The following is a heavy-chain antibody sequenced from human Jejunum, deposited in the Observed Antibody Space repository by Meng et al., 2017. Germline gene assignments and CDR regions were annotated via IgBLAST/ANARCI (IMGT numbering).Heavy chain of an antibody. CDR3: AKLFPY. CDR1: GFTFSSSA. Sequence: GESLGLSCAASGFTFSSSAMSWVRQAPGKGLEWVSSINTDGNTYYADSVKGRFTIPRDNSKNTLYLQLSSLRAEDTALYYWAKLFPYWGQGTLVTVSS. V-gene: IGHV3-23*01. J-gene: IGHJ4*02. D-gene: IGHD3-3*01. CDR2: INTDGNT.